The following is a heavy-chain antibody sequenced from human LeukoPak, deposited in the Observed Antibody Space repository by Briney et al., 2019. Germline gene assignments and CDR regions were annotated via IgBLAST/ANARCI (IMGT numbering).Heavy chain of an antibody. J-gene: IGHJ4*02. D-gene: IGHD3-3*01. CDR1: GGSISSSSYY. CDR2: IYYGGST. CDR3: ARHAGGITIFGVVTYHDY. Sequence: PSETLSLTCTVSGGSISSSSYYWGWIRQPPGKGLEWIGSIYYGGSTYYNPSLKSRATISVDTSKNQFSLKLSSVTAADTAVYYCARHAGGITIFGVVTYHDYWGQGTLVTVSS. V-gene: IGHV4-39*01.